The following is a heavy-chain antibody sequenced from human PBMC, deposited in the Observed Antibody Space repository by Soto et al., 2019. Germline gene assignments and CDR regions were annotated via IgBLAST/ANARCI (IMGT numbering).Heavy chain of an antibody. CDR3: AKGFFVGATTSPFES. V-gene: IGHV3-30*18. CDR2: ISYDGKNQ. J-gene: IGHJ4*02. Sequence: VRLVQSGGGVVQPGRALTLACVASGFTFDNYGMHWVRQAPGQGLDWVAVISYDGKNQYYEGYVKGRFTISRDNSRNTLYLQMNNLRPEDTGVYYWAKGFFVGATTSPFESWGQGTLVAVST. D-gene: IGHD1-26*01. CDR1: GFTFDNYG.